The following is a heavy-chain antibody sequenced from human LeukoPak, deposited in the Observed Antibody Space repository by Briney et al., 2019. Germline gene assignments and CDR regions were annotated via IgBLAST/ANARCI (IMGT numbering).Heavy chain of an antibody. CDR3: ARVKDDNNYDRAFDI. V-gene: IGHV4-59*01. Sequence: PSETLSLTCPVSGGSLSTFYWGWVRQPPGEGLEWIGYVYYDGNNDYNPSLKSRVTTSIDTSKKQFSLKLTSVTAADTAVYYCARVKDDNNYDRAFDIWGQGTMVTVSS. J-gene: IGHJ3*02. D-gene: IGHD5-24*01. CDR1: GGSLSTFY. CDR2: VYYDGNN.